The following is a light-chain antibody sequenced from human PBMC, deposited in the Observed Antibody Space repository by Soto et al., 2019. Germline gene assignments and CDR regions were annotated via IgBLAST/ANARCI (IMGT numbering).Light chain of an antibody. Sequence: QSVLTQPASVSGSPGQSITITCTGTTSQIGIFNYVSWYQHHPGKAPQLMIYEVSNRPSGVSNRFSGSKSGNTASLTISGLQAEDEADYYCSSYTTTTTLVFGTGTKVTVL. CDR1: TSQIGIFNY. CDR3: SSYTTTTTLV. CDR2: EVS. J-gene: IGLJ1*01. V-gene: IGLV2-14*01.